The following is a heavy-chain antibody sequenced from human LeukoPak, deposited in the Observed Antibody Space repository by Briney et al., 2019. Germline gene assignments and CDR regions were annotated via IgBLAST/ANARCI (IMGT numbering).Heavy chain of an antibody. CDR1: GFTFSSYA. CDR2: ISGSGGNT. V-gene: IGHV3-23*01. D-gene: IGHD6-6*01. CDR3: AKRPKTSSSADY. J-gene: IGHJ4*02. Sequence: GGSLRLSCAASGFTFSSYAMSWVRQAPGKGLEWVSAISGSGGNTYYADSVKGRFTISRDNSKNTLYLQMDSLRAEDTAVYYCAKRPKTSSSADYWGQGTLVTVSS.